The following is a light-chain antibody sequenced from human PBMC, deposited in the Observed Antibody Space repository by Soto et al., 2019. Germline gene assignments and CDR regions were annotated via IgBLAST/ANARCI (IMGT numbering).Light chain of an antibody. CDR1: RSNIGSNT. CDR3: AAWDDSLNGHVV. Sequence: QSVLTQPPSVSGAPGQRVTISCTGSRSNIGSNTVNWYQQLPGTAPKLLIYSNNQRPSGVPDRFSGSKSGTSASLAISGLQSEDEADYYCAAWDDSLNGHVVFGGGTKLTVL. J-gene: IGLJ2*01. V-gene: IGLV1-44*01. CDR2: SNN.